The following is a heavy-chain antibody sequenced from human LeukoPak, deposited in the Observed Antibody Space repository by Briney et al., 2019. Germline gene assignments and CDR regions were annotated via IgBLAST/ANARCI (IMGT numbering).Heavy chain of an antibody. V-gene: IGHV4-39*07. CDR1: GGSISSSSYY. J-gene: IGHJ4*02. Sequence: SETLSLTCTVSGGSISSSSYYWGWIRQPPGKGLEWIGSIYYSGSTYYNPSLKSRVTISVDTSKNQFSLKLSSVTAADTAVYYCAREVTPGFDYWGQGTLVTVSS. CDR3: AREVTPGFDY. D-gene: IGHD4-23*01. CDR2: IYYSGST.